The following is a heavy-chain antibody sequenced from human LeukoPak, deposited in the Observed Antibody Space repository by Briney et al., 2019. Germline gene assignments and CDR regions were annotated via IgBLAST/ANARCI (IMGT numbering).Heavy chain of an antibody. J-gene: IGHJ3*02. D-gene: IGHD2-2*03. CDR3: AQGGYFAFDI. CDR2: ISRSGRT. Sequence: PGGSLRLSCAASGFTFSTYNMQWVRQAPGKGLEWVSGISRSGRTCYTDSVKGRFSISRDNSKDTLYLQMNSLRAEDTAVYYCAQGGYFAFDIWGQGTMVAVSS. CDR1: GFTFSTYN. V-gene: IGHV3-23*01.